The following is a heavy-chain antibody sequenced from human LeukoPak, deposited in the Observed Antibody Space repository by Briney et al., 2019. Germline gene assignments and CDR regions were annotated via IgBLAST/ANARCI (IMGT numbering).Heavy chain of an antibody. V-gene: IGHV3-53*01. D-gene: IGHD1-26*01. J-gene: IGHJ4*02. CDR2: LYSGGNT. CDR3: ARESGDRPGLPGR. CDR1: GFTVSTNY. Sequence: GGSLRLSCAASGFTVSTNYMSWVRQAPGKGLEWVSTLYSGGNTYHADSVRGRFTISRDDSRNTLFLQMNNLRVEDTAMYYCARESGDRPGLPGRWGQGTLVTVSS.